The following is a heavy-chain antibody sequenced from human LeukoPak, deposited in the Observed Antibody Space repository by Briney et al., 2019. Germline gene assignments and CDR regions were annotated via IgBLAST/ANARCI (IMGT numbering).Heavy chain of an antibody. CDR3: ARFHDYGGKGFDY. CDR2: INAGNGNT. J-gene: IGHJ4*02. V-gene: IGHV1-3*01. D-gene: IGHD4-23*01. CDR1: GYTFTSYA. Sequence: ASVKVSCKASGYTFTSYAMRWVRQAPGQRLEWMGWINAGNGNTKYSQKFQGRVTITRDTSASTAYMELSSLRSEDTAVYYCARFHDYGGKGFDYWGQGTLATVSS.